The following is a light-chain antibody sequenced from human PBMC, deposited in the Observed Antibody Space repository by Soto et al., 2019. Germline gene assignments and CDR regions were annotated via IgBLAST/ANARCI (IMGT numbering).Light chain of an antibody. CDR2: DVS. CDR1: SSDVGGYNY. Sequence: QSALTQPASVSGSPGQSITISCTGTSSDVGGYNYVSWYQQHPGKAPKLMIYDVSNRPPGVSNRFSGSKSGNTAPLTISGLQAEVEADYYCSSYTSRSPDVFGTGTNVTVL. V-gene: IGLV2-14*01. J-gene: IGLJ1*01. CDR3: SSYTSRSPDV.